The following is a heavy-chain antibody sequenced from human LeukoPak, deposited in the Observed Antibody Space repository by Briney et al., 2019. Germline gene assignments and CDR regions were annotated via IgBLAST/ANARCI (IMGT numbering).Heavy chain of an antibody. V-gene: IGHV5-10-1*01. CDR2: IDPSDSYT. CDR1: GYSFTSYW. D-gene: IGHD2-15*01. J-gene: IGHJ4*02. CDR3: ARRVLGGYCSGGSCYETFDY. Sequence: PGESLKISCKGSGYSFTSYWISWVRQVPGKGLEWMGRIDPSDSYTNYSPSFQGHVTISADKSISTAYLQWSSLKASDTAMYYCARRVLGGYCSGGSCYETFDYWGQGTLVTVSS.